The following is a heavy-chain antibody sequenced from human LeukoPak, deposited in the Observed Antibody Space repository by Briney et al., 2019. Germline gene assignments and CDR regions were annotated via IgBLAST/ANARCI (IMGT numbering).Heavy chain of an antibody. Sequence: GASVKASCKTSGYIFAGYNMHWVRQAPGQGLEWMGRIDPHSGGTRISQKFQGRVTVTRDTSISTVYMELNGLTSDDTAIYYCAREGSGYDYYYFDYWGQGTLVTVSS. J-gene: IGHJ4*02. CDR3: AREGSGYDYYYFDY. D-gene: IGHD5-12*01. CDR2: IDPHSGGT. CDR1: GYIFAGYN. V-gene: IGHV1-2*02.